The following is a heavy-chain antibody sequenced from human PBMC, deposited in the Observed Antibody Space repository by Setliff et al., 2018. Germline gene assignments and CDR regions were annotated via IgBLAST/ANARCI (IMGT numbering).Heavy chain of an antibody. CDR3: ATETVTFGGIIVRGYFDV. CDR1: GGTFRTDG. J-gene: IGHJ3*01. CDR2: IIPVFGTA. V-gene: IGHV1-69*13. Sequence: GASVKVSCKASGGTFRTDGFNWVRQAPGQGLEWMGRIIPVFGTAKYVQKFQGRVTISADESARTAYMELSSLRFEDTAVYYCATETVTFGGIIVRGYFDVWGQGTMVTVSS. D-gene: IGHD3-16*02.